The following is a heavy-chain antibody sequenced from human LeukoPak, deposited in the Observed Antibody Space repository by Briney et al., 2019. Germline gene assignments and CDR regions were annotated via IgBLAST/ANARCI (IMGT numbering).Heavy chain of an antibody. V-gene: IGHV3-21*01. Sequence: GESLRLSCAASGFTFSSYSMNWVRQAPGKGLEWVSSISSSSSYIYYADSVKGRFTISRDNAKNSLYLQMNSLRAEDTAVYYCARSLVGATADFDYWGQGTLVTVSS. J-gene: IGHJ4*02. D-gene: IGHD1-26*01. CDR3: ARSLVGATADFDY. CDR1: GFTFSSYS. CDR2: ISSSSSYI.